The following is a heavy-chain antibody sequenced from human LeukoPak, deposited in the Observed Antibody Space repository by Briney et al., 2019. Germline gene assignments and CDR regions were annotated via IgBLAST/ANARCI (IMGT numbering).Heavy chain of an antibody. Sequence: GGSLRLPCAASGFTFSSYGMHWVRQAPGKGLEWVAVISYDGSNKYYADSVKGRFTISRDNSKNTLYLQMNSLRAEDTAVYYCAKGQLSGQTFDYWGQGTLVTVSS. CDR2: ISYDGSNK. D-gene: IGHD5-18*01. CDR1: GFTFSSYG. J-gene: IGHJ4*02. V-gene: IGHV3-30*18. CDR3: AKGQLSGQTFDY.